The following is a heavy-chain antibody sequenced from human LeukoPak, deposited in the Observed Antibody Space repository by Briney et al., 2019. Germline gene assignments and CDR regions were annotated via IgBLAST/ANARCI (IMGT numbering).Heavy chain of an antibody. D-gene: IGHD2-15*01. CDR3: ARGGGPRYFDP. CDR2: INHSGST. V-gene: IGHV4-34*01. Sequence: SETLSLTCAVYGGSFSGYYWSWIRQPPGKGLEWIGEINHSGSTNYNPSLKSRDTISVDTSKNQFSLKLSSVTAADTAVYYCARGGGPRYFDPWGRGTLVTVSS. CDR1: GGSFSGYY. J-gene: IGHJ2*01.